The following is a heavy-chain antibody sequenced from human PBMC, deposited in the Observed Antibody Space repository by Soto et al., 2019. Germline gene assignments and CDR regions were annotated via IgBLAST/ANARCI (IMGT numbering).Heavy chain of an antibody. CDR1: GFSFSAYS. V-gene: IGHV3-30-3*01. J-gene: IGHJ4*02. Sequence: QVHLVESGGGVVQAGRSLRLSCAASGFSFSAYSMHWVRQAPVKGLEWVAVISSDGSKTYYAGSLKGRFTVSRDNSKNILYLQMSSLRAEDTAVYYCARARQQVAVFDYWGQGTEVTVSS. D-gene: IGHD6-13*01. CDR2: ISSDGSKT. CDR3: ARARQQVAVFDY.